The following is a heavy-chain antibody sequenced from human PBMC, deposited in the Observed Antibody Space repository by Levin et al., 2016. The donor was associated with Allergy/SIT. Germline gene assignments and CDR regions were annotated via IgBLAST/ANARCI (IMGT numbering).Heavy chain of an antibody. CDR2: IKSKPDGGAI. CDR1: GFTFTTAW. D-gene: IGHD3-10*01. J-gene: IGHJ6*01. V-gene: IGHV3-15*01. CDR3: VADFLYNYGGV. Sequence: GGPLRLSCAASGFTFTTAWMSWVRQAPGKGLEWLGRIKSKPDGGAIDYVAPVKGRFTISRDDSKNTLYLQMNGLKTEDTAVYYCVADFLYNYGGVWGQGTTVTISS.